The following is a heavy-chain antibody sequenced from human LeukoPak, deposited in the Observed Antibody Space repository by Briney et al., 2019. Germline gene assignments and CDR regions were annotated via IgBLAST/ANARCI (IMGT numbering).Heavy chain of an antibody. Sequence: GGSLRLSCAASGFSLSNYGMAWVRQAPGKGLEWVSAISGTGDSTYYADSVKGRFTISRDNSKNTLYLQMNSLRAEDTAVYYCASMRGYFEYWGQGTLVTVSS. V-gene: IGHV3-23*01. CDR1: GFSLSNYG. J-gene: IGHJ4*02. CDR2: ISGTGDST. CDR3: ASMRGYFEY.